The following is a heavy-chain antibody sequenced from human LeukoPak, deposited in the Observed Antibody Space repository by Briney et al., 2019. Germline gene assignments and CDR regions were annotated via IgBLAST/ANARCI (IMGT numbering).Heavy chain of an antibody. CDR1: GFIFSDNY. V-gene: IGHV3-11*04. Sequence: GGSLRLSCAASGFIFSDNYMDWVRQAPGEGLEWIAHISGRGDVTYYTDSVKGRFTISRDNAKKSVYLQMNSLRAEDTAVYYCARDGNVLLWFGELSHYYYGMDVWGQGTTVTVSS. D-gene: IGHD3-10*01. CDR2: ISGRGDVT. CDR3: ARDGNVLLWFGELSHYYYGMDV. J-gene: IGHJ6*02.